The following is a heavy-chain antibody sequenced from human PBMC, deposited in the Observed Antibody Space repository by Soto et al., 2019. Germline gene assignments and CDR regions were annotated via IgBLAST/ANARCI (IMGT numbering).Heavy chain of an antibody. J-gene: IGHJ6*02. CDR2: IYSGGST. D-gene: IGHD1-26*01. V-gene: IGHV3-53*04. Sequence: GGSLRLSCAASGFTVSSNYMSWVRQAPGKGLEWVSVIYSGGSTYYADSVKGRFNIYRHNSKNTLYLQMNSLRAEDTAVYYCARVHGGSYYYYGMDVWGQGTTVTVSS. CDR3: ARVHGGSYYYYGMDV. CDR1: GFTVSSNY.